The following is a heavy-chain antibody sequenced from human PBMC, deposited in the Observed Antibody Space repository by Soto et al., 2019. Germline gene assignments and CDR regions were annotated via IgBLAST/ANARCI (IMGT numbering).Heavy chain of an antibody. Sequence: EVQLLESGGGLVQPGGSLRLSFAASGFTFSSYAMRWVRQAPVKGLEWVSAISGSGDSTYYADSVKGRFTISRDNSKNTLYLQMNSLIAEDTAVYYCARRGSGSYYDYWGQGTLVTVSS. CDR1: GFTFSSYA. D-gene: IGHD1-26*01. V-gene: IGHV3-23*01. CDR2: ISGSGDST. J-gene: IGHJ4*02. CDR3: ARRGSGSYYDY.